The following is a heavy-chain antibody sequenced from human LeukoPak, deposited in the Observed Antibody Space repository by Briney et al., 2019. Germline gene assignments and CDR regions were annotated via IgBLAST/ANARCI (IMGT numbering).Heavy chain of an antibody. J-gene: IGHJ4*02. V-gene: IGHV3-48*03. D-gene: IGHD5-18*01. CDR3: TRDAGTRLKYSFGYGDY. CDR1: GFTFHNYE. CDR2: ICSSGATI. Sequence: GGSLRLSCVASGFTFHNYEMNWVRQAPGKGGVWVSYICSSGATIYYADAVKGRFTISRDNAKSSLNLQMNSLRAEDTAVYYCTRDAGTRLKYSFGYGDYWGQGTLVTVSS.